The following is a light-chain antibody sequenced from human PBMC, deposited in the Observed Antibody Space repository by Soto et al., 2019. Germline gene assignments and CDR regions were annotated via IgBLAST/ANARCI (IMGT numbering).Light chain of an antibody. J-gene: IGLJ1*01. Sequence: QSVLTPPASVSGSPGQSITISCTRTSSDVGGYNYVSWYQQHPGKAPKLMIYEVSNRPSGVSNRFSGPKSGSTASLTISGLQAEDEADYYCSSYTCSNTPVFGTWTNATV. CDR2: EVS. V-gene: IGLV2-14*01. CDR3: SSYTCSNTPV. CDR1: SSDVGGYNY.